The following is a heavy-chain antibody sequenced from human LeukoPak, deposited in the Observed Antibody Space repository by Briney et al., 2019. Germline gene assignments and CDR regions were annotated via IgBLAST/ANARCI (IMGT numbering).Heavy chain of an antibody. CDR2: IKEDGSVK. V-gene: IGHV3-7*04. CDR3: AMDVAKGYFDY. Sequence: GGSLRLSCAASGFTFNRNWMSWLRQAPGKGLEWVANIKEDGSVKNYEDSVKGRFTISRDNAANSVSLLLNSLRAEDTAVYYCAMDVAKGYFDYWGQGTLVTVSS. CDR1: GFTFNRNW. J-gene: IGHJ4*02.